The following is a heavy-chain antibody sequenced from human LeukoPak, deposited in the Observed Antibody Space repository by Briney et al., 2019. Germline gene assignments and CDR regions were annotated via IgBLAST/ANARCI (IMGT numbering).Heavy chain of an antibody. Sequence: GRSLRLSCAGSGFMFSSYWIYWVRQAPGKGLESVANIKQDGSQIHYVDSVKGRFTISRDNAQNSVYLQMNSLRVEDTAVYYCARDSGEYSFGGFWYFDVWGRGTLVTVSS. CDR3: ARDSGEYSFGGFWYFDV. J-gene: IGHJ2*01. D-gene: IGHD5-18*01. V-gene: IGHV3-7*05. CDR2: IKQDGSQI. CDR1: GFMFSSYW.